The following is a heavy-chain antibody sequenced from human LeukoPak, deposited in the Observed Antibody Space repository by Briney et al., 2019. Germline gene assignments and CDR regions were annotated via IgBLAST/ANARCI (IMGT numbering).Heavy chain of an antibody. CDR1: GFIVSSNY. J-gene: IGHJ4*02. CDR3: NWNYGYFDY. V-gene: IGHV3-53*01. Sequence: GGSLRLSCAASGFIVSSNYMSWVRQAPGKGLEWVSVIYSGGSTYYADSVRGRFTISRDSSKNTLSLQMNSVRAEDAAVYYCNWNYGYFDYWGQGTLVTVSS. D-gene: IGHD1-7*01. CDR2: IYSGGST.